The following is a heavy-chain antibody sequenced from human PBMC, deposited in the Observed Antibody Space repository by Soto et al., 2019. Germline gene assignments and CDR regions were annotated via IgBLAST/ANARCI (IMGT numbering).Heavy chain of an antibody. V-gene: IGHV1-3*01. Sequence: ASVKVSCKASGYTFTIYSMHWVRQAPGQRLEWMGWINAGNGNTKYSQKFQGRVTITRDTSASTAYMELSSLRSEDTAVYYCAREGQYYDILTGYYMGSWFDPWGQGTLVTVSS. D-gene: IGHD3-9*01. CDR1: GYTFTIYS. CDR2: INAGNGNT. J-gene: IGHJ5*02. CDR3: AREGQYYDILTGYYMGSWFDP.